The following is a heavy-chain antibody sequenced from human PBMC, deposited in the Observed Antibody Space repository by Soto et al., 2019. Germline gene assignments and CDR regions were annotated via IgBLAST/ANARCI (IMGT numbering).Heavy chain of an antibody. D-gene: IGHD3-3*01. V-gene: IGHV1-69*13. CDR3: ARKGGLRFLEWLHPDI. CDR2: IIPIFGTA. CDR1: GGTFSSYA. J-gene: IGHJ3*02. Sequence: SVKVSCKASGGTFSSYAISWVRQAPGQGLEWMGGIIPIFGTANYAQKFQGRVTITADESTSTAYMELSSLRSEDTAVYYCARKGGLRFLEWLHPDIWGQGTMVTVSS.